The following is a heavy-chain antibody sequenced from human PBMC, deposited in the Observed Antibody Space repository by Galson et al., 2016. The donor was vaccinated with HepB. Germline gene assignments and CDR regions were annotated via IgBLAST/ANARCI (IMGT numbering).Heavy chain of an antibody. J-gene: IGHJ6*02. D-gene: IGHD6-25*01. CDR2: VSSDSLSK. CDR1: GFTFGAYT. V-gene: IGHV3-21*03. Sequence: SLRLSCAASGFTFGAYTMNWVRQSPGKGLEWVSTVSSDSLSKYYADSVGGRFTVSRDNVNNALFLQMNSLRADDTGAYCCARDRGYWGMDVWGQGTTVTISS. CDR3: ARDRGYWGMDV.